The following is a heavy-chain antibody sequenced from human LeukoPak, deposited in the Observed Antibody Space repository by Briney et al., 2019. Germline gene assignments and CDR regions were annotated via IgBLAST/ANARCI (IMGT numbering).Heavy chain of an antibody. Sequence: ASVKVSCKASGGTFSSYAISWVRQAPGQGLEWMGGIIPIFGTANYAQKFQGRVTITADESTSTAYMELSSLRSEDTAVYYCARVLLSDDTSDYWGQGTLVTVSS. V-gene: IGHV1-69*13. CDR1: GGTFSSYA. J-gene: IGHJ4*02. CDR3: ARVLLSDDTSDY. CDR2: IIPIFGTA. D-gene: IGHD3-10*01.